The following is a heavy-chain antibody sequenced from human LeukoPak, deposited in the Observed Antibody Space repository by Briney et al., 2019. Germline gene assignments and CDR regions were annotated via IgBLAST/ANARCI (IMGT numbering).Heavy chain of an antibody. CDR2: ISYDGSNK. V-gene: IGHV3-30-3*01. Sequence: GGSLRLSCAASAFTVSSYAMHWVRQAPGKGLEWVAVISYDGSNKYYADSVKGRFTISRDNSKNTLYLQMNSLRAEDAAVYYCARQVGDYWGQGTLVTVSS. CDR1: AFTVSSYA. CDR3: ARQVGDY. J-gene: IGHJ4*02.